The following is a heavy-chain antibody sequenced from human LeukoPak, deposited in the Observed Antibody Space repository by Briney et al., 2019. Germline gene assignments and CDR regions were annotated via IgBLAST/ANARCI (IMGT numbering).Heavy chain of an antibody. Sequence: SETLSLTCTVSGGSISSSSYYWGWIRQPPGKGLEWIGSIYYSGSTYYNPSLKSRVTISVDTSKIQFSLKLSSVTAADTAVYYCARLGVSKYYDILTGYYPYGMDVWGQGTTVTVSS. J-gene: IGHJ6*02. CDR3: ARLGVSKYYDILTGYYPYGMDV. V-gene: IGHV4-39*01. D-gene: IGHD3-9*01. CDR2: IYYSGST. CDR1: GGSISSSSYY.